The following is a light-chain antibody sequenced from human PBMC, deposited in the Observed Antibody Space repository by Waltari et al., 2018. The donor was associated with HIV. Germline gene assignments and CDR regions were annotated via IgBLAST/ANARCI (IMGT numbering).Light chain of an antibody. CDR3: ASWDDSLNGQV. V-gene: IGLV1-44*01. J-gene: IGLJ2*01. Sequence: QSVLTQPPSASGTPEQRVTISCSGSTSNIGRNTVSWFQQFPGTAPKVLIYGKNQRPAGVPDRFSGSNSGTSASLAISGLQSEDEADYYCASWDDSLNGQVFGGGTKLTVV. CDR2: GKN. CDR1: TSNIGRNT.